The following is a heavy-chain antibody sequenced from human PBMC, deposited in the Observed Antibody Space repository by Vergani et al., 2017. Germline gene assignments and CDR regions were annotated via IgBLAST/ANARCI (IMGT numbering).Heavy chain of an antibody. CDR3: ARDGTGARGLHAYYYYGMDV. CDR2: ISSSSSTI. D-gene: IGHD4-17*01. Sequence: EVQLVESGGGLVQPGGSLRLSCAASGFTFSSYSMNWVRQAPGKGLEWVSYISSSSSTIYYADSVKGRFTISRDNAKNSLYLQMNSLRAEDTAVYYCARDGTGARGLHAYYYYGMDVWGQGTTVTVSS. J-gene: IGHJ6*02. CDR1: GFTFSSYS. V-gene: IGHV3-48*01.